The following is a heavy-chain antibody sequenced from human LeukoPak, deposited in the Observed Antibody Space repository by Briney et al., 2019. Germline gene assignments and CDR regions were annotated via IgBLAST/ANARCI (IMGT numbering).Heavy chain of an antibody. CDR1: GGSISSGGYY. Sequence: PSQTLSLTCTVSGGSISSGGYYWSWIRQHPGKGLEWIGYIYYSGSTYYNPSLKSRVTISVDTSKNQFSLKLSSVTAADTAVYYCARGAGAGYNLQPFDYWGQGTLVTVSS. V-gene: IGHV4-31*03. J-gene: IGHJ4*02. CDR2: IYYSGST. CDR3: ARGAGAGYNLQPFDY. D-gene: IGHD5-24*01.